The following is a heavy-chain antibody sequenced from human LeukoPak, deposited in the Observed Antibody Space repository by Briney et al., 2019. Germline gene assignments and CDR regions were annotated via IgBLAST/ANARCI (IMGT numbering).Heavy chain of an antibody. CDR2: IYHSGST. CDR3: ARGQYYGSGSYLFDP. D-gene: IGHD3-10*01. Sequence: SETLSLTCTVSGYSISSGYYWGWIRQPPGKGLEWIGSIYHSGSTYYNPSLKSRVTISVDTSKNQFSLKLSSVTAADTAVYYCARGQYYGSGSYLFDPWGQGTLVTVSS. J-gene: IGHJ5*02. CDR1: GYSISSGYY. V-gene: IGHV4-38-2*02.